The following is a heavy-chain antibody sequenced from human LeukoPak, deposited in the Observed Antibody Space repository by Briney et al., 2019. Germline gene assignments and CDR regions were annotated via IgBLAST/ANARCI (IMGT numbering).Heavy chain of an antibody. V-gene: IGHV1-18*04. CDR3: ARASVIYYYYYMDV. J-gene: IGHJ6*03. CDR2: ISAYNGNT. CDR1: GYTLTSYY. Sequence: ASVKVSCKASGYTLTSYYMHWVRQAPGQGLEWMGWISAYNGNTNYAQKLQGRVTMTTDTSTSTAYMELSSLRSEDTAVYYCARASVIYYYYYMDVWGKGTTVTISS. D-gene: IGHD3-10*01.